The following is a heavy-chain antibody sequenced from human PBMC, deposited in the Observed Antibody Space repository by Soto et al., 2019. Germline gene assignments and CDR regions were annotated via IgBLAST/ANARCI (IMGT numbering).Heavy chain of an antibody. CDR3: AKDDFFGSGTVGGLFDY. CDR1: GFTFDSYA. J-gene: IGHJ4*02. CDR2: ISGTGGDT. D-gene: IGHD3-10*01. Sequence: EVQLLESGGYPVQPGGSLRLSCAASGFTFDSYAMTWVRQAPGKGLEWVSAISGTGGDTYYAESVKGRFSVSRDNSKNKLYLQMNSLTAEDTAIYYCAKDDFFGSGTVGGLFDYWGQGTLVTVSS. V-gene: IGHV3-23*01.